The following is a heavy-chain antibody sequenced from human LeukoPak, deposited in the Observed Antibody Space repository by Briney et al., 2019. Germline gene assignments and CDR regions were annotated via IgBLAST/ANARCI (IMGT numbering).Heavy chain of an antibody. Sequence: GRSLRLSCAASGFTFDDYAMHWVRHAPGKGLEWVSGISWNSGSIVYADSVKGRFTISGDNAKNSLYLQMNSLRAEDTALYYCAKDAYDSSGYFDYWGQGTLVTVSS. CDR2: ISWNSGSI. D-gene: IGHD3-22*01. J-gene: IGHJ4*02. CDR1: GFTFDDYA. CDR3: AKDAYDSSGYFDY. V-gene: IGHV3-9*01.